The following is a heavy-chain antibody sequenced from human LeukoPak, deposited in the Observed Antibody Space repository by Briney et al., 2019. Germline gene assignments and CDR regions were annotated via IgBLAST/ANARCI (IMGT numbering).Heavy chain of an antibody. V-gene: IGHV1-69*13. J-gene: IGHJ4*02. CDR1: GGTFSSYA. CDR3: AKDGNIAPRPDHYFDY. Sequence: SVKVSCKASGGTFSSYAISWVRQAPGQGLEWMGGIIPIFGTANYAQKFQGRVTITADESTSTAYMELSSLRSEDTAVYYCAKDGNIAPRPDHYFDYWGQETLVTVSS. CDR2: IIPIFGTA. D-gene: IGHD6-6*01.